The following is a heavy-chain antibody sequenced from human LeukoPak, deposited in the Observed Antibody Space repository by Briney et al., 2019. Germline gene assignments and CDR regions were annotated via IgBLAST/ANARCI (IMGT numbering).Heavy chain of an antibody. V-gene: IGHV3-15*01. CDR2: IKSKTDGGTT. J-gene: IGHJ4*02. CDR3: TTGPSRSGWCFDY. Sequence: GGSLRLSCAASGFTFSNAWMSWVRQAPGKGLEWVGRIKSKTDGGTTDYAAPVKGRFTISRDDSKNTLYLQMNSLKTEDTAVYYCTTGPSRSGWCFDYWGQGTLVTVSS. CDR1: GFTFSNAW. D-gene: IGHD6-19*01.